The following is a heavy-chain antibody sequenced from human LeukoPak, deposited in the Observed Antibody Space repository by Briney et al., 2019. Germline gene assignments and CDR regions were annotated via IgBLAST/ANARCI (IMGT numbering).Heavy chain of an antibody. J-gene: IGHJ4*02. Sequence: GGSPTLSCAASGFTFSDFNMNWVRQAPGKGLEWIAYISSSGTTTLYADSVKGRFTISRDNAENSLSLQMNGLRPDDTAFYFCAKKGYSHNWFSYWGQGTLVTVSS. D-gene: IGHD1-1*01. CDR1: GFTFSDFN. V-gene: IGHV3-48*04. CDR3: AKKGYSHNWFSY. CDR2: ISSSGTTT.